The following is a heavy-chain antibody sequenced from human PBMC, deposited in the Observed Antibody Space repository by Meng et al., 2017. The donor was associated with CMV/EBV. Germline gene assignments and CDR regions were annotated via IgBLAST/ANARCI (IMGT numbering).Heavy chain of an antibody. CDR2: ISSSSSYI. CDR1: GSTFSSYS. Sequence: GGSLRPSCAASGSTFSSYSMNWVRQAPGKGLEWVSSISSSSSYIYYADSVKGRFTISRDYAKNSLYLQMNSLRAEDTAVYYCARIGEGWFDPWGQGTLVTVSS. CDR3: ARIGEGWFDP. V-gene: IGHV3-21*01. J-gene: IGHJ5*02.